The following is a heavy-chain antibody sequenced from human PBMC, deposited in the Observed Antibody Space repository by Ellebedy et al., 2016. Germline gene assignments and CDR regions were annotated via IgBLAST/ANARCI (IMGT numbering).Heavy chain of an antibody. D-gene: IGHD6-13*01. CDR3: ARDLAAAGTGWFDP. CDR1: GGSISSYY. Sequence: GSLRLSXTVSGGSISSYYWSWIRQPAGKGLEWIGRIYTSGSTNYNPSLKSRVTMSVDTSKNQSSLKLSSVTAADTAVYYCARDLAAAGTGWFDPWGQGTLVTVSS. V-gene: IGHV4-4*07. CDR2: IYTSGST. J-gene: IGHJ5*02.